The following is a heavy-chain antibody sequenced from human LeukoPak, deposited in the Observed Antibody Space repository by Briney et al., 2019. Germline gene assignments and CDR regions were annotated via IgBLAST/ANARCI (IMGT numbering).Heavy chain of an antibody. CDR3: ARVADPQQPFDY. Sequence: SETLSLTCTVSGGSISSSSYYWGWIRQPPGKGLEWIGSIYYSGSTYYNPSLKSRVTISVDTSKNQFSLTLNSVTAGDTAIYYCARVADPQQPFDYWGQGTLVTVSS. D-gene: IGHD6-13*01. CDR2: IYYSGST. J-gene: IGHJ4*02. V-gene: IGHV4-39*07. CDR1: GGSISSSSYY.